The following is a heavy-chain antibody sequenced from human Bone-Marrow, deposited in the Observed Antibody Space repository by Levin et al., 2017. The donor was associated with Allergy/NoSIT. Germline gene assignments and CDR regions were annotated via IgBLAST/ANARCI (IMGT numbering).Heavy chain of an antibody. CDR1: GDTFSSHA. J-gene: IGHJ6*02. V-gene: IGHV1-69*06. CDR2: IIPIFGTS. Sequence: ASVKVSCKAFGDTFSSHAISWVRQAPGQGLEWMGGIIPIFGTSNYAQKFQGRVTISADKSTNTAYMELRRLRSEDTAVYYCARDPGTMAEYYYDGMDVWGQGTTVTVSS. CDR3: ARDPGTMAEYYYDGMDV. D-gene: IGHD5-24*01.